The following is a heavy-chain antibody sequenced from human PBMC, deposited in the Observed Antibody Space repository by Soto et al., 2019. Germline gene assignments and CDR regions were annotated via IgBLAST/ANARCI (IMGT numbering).Heavy chain of an antibody. V-gene: IGHV4-34*01. D-gene: IGHD5-18*01. Sequence: QVQLQQWGAGLLKPSETLSLTCAVYGGSFSGYYWSWIRQPPGKGLEWIGEINHSGSTNYNPSLKSRVTLSVDTSKNQFSLKLSSVTAADTAVYYCARGPSGYSYGWGQGTLVTVSS. J-gene: IGHJ4*02. CDR3: ARGPSGYSYG. CDR2: INHSGST. CDR1: GGSFSGYY.